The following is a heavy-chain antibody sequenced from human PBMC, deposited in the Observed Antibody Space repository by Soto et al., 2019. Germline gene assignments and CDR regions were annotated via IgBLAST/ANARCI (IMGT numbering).Heavy chain of an antibody. Sequence: GGSLRLSCAASGFTFSIYAMTWVRQAPGKGLEWVSTLSGRGGGTYYADSVKGRFTISRDNSKSMLYLQMNSLRAEDTAVYYCARGPVDQPLATTETTDFDYWGQGTLVTVSS. CDR2: LSGRGGGT. V-gene: IGHV3-23*01. CDR1: GFTFSIYA. CDR3: ARGPVDQPLATTETTDFDY. J-gene: IGHJ4*02. D-gene: IGHD4-4*01.